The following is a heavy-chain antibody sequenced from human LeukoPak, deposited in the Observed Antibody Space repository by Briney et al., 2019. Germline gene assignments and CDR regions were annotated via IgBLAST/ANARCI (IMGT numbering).Heavy chain of an antibody. J-gene: IGHJ4*02. CDR2: ISTNGCST. CDR3: AREGLRAGVFDY. Sequence: GGPLRLSCAASGFTFSSYDMHWVRQARGKGVEYFSAISTNGCSTYYANSVKARFTISRDNSKNTLYLQMGSLRAEDMAVYYCAREGLRAGVFDYWGQGTLVTVSS. CDR1: GFTFSSYD. V-gene: IGHV3-64*01. D-gene: IGHD5/OR15-5a*01.